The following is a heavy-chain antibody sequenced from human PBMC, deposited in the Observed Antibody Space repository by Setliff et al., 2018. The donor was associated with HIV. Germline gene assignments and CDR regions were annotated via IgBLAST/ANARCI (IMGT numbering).Heavy chain of an antibody. V-gene: IGHV4-39*07. CDR2: LYYSGNT. CDR3: AGRDGYNRYYFDF. J-gene: IGHJ4*02. Sequence: SETLSLTCTVSGGSISSSFHYWGWIRQPPGKGLEWIASLYYSGNTYYNPSLRSRVTILVDTSKNQFSLKVTSVTAADTAVYYCAGRDGYNRYYFDFWGQGTLVTVSS. CDR1: GGSISSSFHY. D-gene: IGHD5-12*01.